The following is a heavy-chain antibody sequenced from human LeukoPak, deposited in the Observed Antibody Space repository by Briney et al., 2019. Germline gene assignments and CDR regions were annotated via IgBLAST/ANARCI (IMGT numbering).Heavy chain of an antibody. D-gene: IGHD2-15*01. Sequence: PSETLSLTCTVSGGSISSYYWSWIRQPAGKGLEWIGRIYTSGSTNHNPSLKSRVTMSVDTFKNQFSLKLSSVTAADTAVYYCARAGGYCGRISCPYYFDYWGQGSLVAVSS. J-gene: IGHJ4*02. CDR2: IYTSGST. CDR1: GGSISSYY. CDR3: ARAGGYCGRISCPYYFDY. V-gene: IGHV4-4*07.